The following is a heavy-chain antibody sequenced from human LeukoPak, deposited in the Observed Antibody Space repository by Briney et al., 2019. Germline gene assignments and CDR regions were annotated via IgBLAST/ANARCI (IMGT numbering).Heavy chain of an antibody. CDR2: ISGSGGST. Sequence: GGSLRLSCAASGFTFSSYAMSWVRQAPGKGLEWVSAISGSGGSTYYADSVKGRFTISRDNSKNTLYLQMNSLRAEDTAVYYCAKGALFHTYKVVGAFDYWGQGTLVTVSS. CDR3: AKGALFHTYKVVGAFDY. J-gene: IGHJ4*02. V-gene: IGHV3-23*01. D-gene: IGHD1-26*01. CDR1: GFTFSSYA.